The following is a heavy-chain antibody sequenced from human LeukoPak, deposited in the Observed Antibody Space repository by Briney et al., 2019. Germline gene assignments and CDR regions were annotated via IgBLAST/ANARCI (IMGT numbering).Heavy chain of an antibody. CDR3: TTDYDILTGYYDIDY. CDR1: GFTFSNAW. D-gene: IGHD3-9*01. CDR2: IKSKTDGGTT. Sequence: GGSLRLSCAASGFTFSNAWMSWVRQAPGKGLEWVGRIKSKTDGGTTDYDAPVKGRFTISRDDSKNTLYLQMNSLKTEDTAVYYCTTDYDILTGYYDIDYWGQGTLVTVSS. J-gene: IGHJ4*02. V-gene: IGHV3-15*01.